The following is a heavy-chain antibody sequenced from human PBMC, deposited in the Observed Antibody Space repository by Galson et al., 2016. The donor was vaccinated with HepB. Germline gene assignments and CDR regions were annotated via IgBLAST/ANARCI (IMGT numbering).Heavy chain of an antibody. D-gene: IGHD4-17*01. J-gene: IGHJ6*02. CDR1: GGTFSNYA. CDR2: ILPIFGTA. Sequence: SVKVSCKASGGTFSNYAISWVRQAPGQGLEWMGGILPIFGTANYAQKFQGRVTITADESTSTAYMELSSLSSEDTAVDYCAQPRTTGTTLYYYYGMDVWGQGTTVTVSS. V-gene: IGHV1-69*13. CDR3: AQPRTTGTTLYYYYGMDV.